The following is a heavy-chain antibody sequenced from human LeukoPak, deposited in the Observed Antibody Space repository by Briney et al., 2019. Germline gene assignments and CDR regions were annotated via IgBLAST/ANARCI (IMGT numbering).Heavy chain of an antibody. V-gene: IGHV3-21*01. CDR2: ISTTSGYI. Sequence: GGSLRLSCAASGFKFSSYSMKWVRQAPGKGLEWVSSISTTSGYIYYADSVKGRFTISRDNAKNSLYLDMSSLRAEDTAVYSCVRVGLSGVVMWYFDLWGRGTPVTVSS. J-gene: IGHJ2*01. D-gene: IGHD3-3*01. CDR1: GFKFSSYS. CDR3: VRVGLSGVVMWYFDL.